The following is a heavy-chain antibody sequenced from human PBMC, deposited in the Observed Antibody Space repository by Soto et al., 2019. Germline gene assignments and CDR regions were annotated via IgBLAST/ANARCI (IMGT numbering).Heavy chain of an antibody. D-gene: IGHD1-26*01. CDR2: ISYDGSNK. Sequence: QVQLVESGGGVVQPGRSLRLSCAASRFTFSSYAMHWVRQAPGKGLEWVAVISYDGSNKYYADSVTGRFTISRDNSKNTLYLQMNSLRAEDTAVYYCARETGAFDYWGQGTLVTVSS. CDR3: ARETGAFDY. CDR1: RFTFSSYA. J-gene: IGHJ4*02. V-gene: IGHV3-30-3*01.